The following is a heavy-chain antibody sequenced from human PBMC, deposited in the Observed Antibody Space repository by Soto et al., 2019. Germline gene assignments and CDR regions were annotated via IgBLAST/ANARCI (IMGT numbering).Heavy chain of an antibody. D-gene: IGHD6-19*01. Sequence: EVQLVVSGGGLVQPGGSLRLSCAASGFRFSIYSMNWIRQAPGKGLEWSAYMTSDTKTIKYADSVKGRFTISRDNDNNLVYLQMNSLRDEDTAVYYCASSVEGHFDYWGQGTVVTVSA. CDR3: ASSVEGHFDY. CDR2: MTSDTKTI. J-gene: IGHJ4*02. V-gene: IGHV3-48*02. CDR1: GFRFSIYS.